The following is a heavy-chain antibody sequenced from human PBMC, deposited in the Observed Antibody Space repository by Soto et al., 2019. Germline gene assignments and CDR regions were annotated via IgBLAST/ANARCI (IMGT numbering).Heavy chain of an antibody. CDR2: INHSGDT. Sequence: LSLTCAVYGGSFSAYYWSWIRQSPRKGLEWIGEINHSGDTRYIPSLKSRVTISVDTSKNQFSLRLNSVTAADSAVYYCARTRKNKPFYNYGLDVWRQGTTVTVS. CDR3: ARTRKNKPFYNYGLDV. V-gene: IGHV4-34*01. J-gene: IGHJ6*02. CDR1: GGSFSAYY.